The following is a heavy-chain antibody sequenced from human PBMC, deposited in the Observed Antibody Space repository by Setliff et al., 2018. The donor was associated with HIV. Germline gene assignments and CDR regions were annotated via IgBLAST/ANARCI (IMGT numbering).Heavy chain of an antibody. D-gene: IGHD3-22*01. CDR1: GGSISSSSYY. J-gene: IGHJ3*02. V-gene: IGHV4-39*01. CDR3: ARHVDYFDSSGNDAFDI. CDR2: IYYSGST. Sequence: ASETLSLTCTVSGGSISSSSYYWGWIRQPPGKGLEWIGIIYYSGSTYYNPSLKSRVTISVDTSKNQFSLKLSSVTAADTAVYYCARHVDYFDSSGNDAFDIWGQGTMVTVSS.